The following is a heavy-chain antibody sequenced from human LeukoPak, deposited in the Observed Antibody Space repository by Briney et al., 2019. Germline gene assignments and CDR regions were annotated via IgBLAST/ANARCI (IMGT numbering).Heavy chain of an antibody. J-gene: IGHJ4*02. V-gene: IGHV3-23*01. CDR1: GFIFSSYA. Sequence: GGSLRLSCSASGFIFSSYAMSWVRQAPGKGLEWVSAIGGSGGTAYYADSVKGRFTISRDNSKNTLYLQMNSLRAEDTAVYYCARVRLVESSSGWYDGPLDYWGQGTLVTVSS. D-gene: IGHD6-19*01. CDR2: IGGSGGTA. CDR3: ARVRLVESSSGWYDGPLDY.